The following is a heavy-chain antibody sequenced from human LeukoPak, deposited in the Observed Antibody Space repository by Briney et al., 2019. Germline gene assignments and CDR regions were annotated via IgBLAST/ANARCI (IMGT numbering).Heavy chain of an antibody. V-gene: IGHV1-2*02. J-gene: IGHJ6*02. D-gene: IGHD5-12*01. Sequence: ASVKVSCEASGYTFTGYYMHWVRQAPGQGLEWMGWINPNSGGTNYAQKFQGRVTMTRDTSISTAYMELSRLRSDDTAVYYCARARKGYGSLDVWGQGTTVTVSS. CDR3: ARARKGYGSLDV. CDR1: GYTFTGYY. CDR2: INPNSGGT.